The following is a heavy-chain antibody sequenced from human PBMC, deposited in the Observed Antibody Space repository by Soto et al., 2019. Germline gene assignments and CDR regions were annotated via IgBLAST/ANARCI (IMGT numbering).Heavy chain of an antibody. V-gene: IGHV5-51*01. J-gene: IGHJ3*02. CDR2: IFPGDSDT. CDR1: GYRFANYW. D-gene: IGHD6-13*01. Sequence: PGESLKISCKGSGYRFANYWIAWVRQMPGKGLEYMGIIFPGDSDTRYGPSFQGQVTFSADKSITTAYLQWSSLQASDTAMYYCARRGDSSSWYADAFDIWGQGTLVTVSS. CDR3: ARRGDSSSWYADAFDI.